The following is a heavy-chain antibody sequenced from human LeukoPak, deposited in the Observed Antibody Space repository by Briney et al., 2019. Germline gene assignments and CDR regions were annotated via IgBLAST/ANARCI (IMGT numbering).Heavy chain of an antibody. Sequence: GASVKVSCKASGYTFTSYDINWVRQVTGQGLEWMGWMNPNSGNTGYAQKFQGRVTMTRNTSISTAYMELSSLRSEDTAVYYCARVLKQQLVRVFGYWGQGTLVTVSS. D-gene: IGHD6-13*01. J-gene: IGHJ4*02. V-gene: IGHV1-8*01. CDR3: ARVLKQQLVRVFGY. CDR2: MNPNSGNT. CDR1: GYTFTSYD.